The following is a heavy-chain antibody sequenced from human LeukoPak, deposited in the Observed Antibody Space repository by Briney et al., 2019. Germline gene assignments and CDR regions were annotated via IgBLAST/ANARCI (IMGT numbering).Heavy chain of an antibody. J-gene: IGHJ3*02. CDR1: GFTFSSYG. V-gene: IGHV3-30*02. D-gene: IGHD1-7*01. CDR2: IGYDGSNK. CDR3: AKDKANWNYVSDAFDM. Sequence: GGSLRLSCAASGFTFSSYGMHWVRQAPGKGLEWVTFIGYDGSNKYYADSVKGRFTISRDNSKNTLYLQMNSLRAEDTAVYYCAKDKANWNYVSDAFDMWGQGTMVTVSS.